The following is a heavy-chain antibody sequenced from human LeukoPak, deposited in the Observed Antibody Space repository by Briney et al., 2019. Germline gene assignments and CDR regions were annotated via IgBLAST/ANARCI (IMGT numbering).Heavy chain of an antibody. D-gene: IGHD3-9*01. CDR1: GGSISRSSYY. CDR3: ARGYYDILTGYSQNWFDP. V-gene: IGHV4-39*07. Sequence: SETLSLTCSVSGGSISRSSYYWGWIRQPPGKGLEWIGSIYYSGSTSYNPSLKSRVTISVDTSKNQFSLKLSSVTAADTAVYYCARGYYDILTGYSQNWFDPWGQGTLVTVSS. J-gene: IGHJ5*02. CDR2: IYYSGST.